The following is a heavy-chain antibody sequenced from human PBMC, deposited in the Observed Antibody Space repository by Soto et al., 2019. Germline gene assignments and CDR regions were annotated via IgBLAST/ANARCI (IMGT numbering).Heavy chain of an antibody. V-gene: IGHV3-23*01. J-gene: IGHJ6*02. CDR1: GFSFSSFA. D-gene: IGHD6-6*01. CDR3: AKAYLITARFYYYGMDV. CDR2: TTGSGGGT. Sequence: GGSLRLSCAASGFSFSSFAMTWVRQAPGKGLEWVSATTGSGGGTYYADSVKGRFTIPRDNSKNTLYLQMNSLRAEDTAVYHCAKAYLITARFYYYGMDVWGQGTTVTVSS.